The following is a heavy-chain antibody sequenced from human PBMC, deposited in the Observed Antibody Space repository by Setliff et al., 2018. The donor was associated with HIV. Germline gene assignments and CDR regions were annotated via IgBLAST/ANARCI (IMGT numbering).Heavy chain of an antibody. CDR3: ARGLYRAPHQALGY. Sequence: CAVYGGSFSGYYWSWIRQPPEKGLEWIGEINHSGSTNYNPSLKSRVTISVDTSKNQLSLKLSSVTAADTAVYYCARGLYRAPHQALGYWGQGTLVTVSS. CDR2: INHSGST. CDR1: GGSFSGYY. D-gene: IGHD1-26*01. J-gene: IGHJ4*02. V-gene: IGHV4-34*01.